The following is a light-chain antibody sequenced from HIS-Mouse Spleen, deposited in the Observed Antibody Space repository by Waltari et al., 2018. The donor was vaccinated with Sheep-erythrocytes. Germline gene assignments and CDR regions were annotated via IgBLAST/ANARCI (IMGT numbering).Light chain of an antibody. J-gene: IGLJ3*02. CDR2: EFR. CDR3: SSYTSSSTWV. CDR1: SSDVGGYNY. Sequence: QSALTQPASVSGSPGQSITISCTGTSSDVGGYNYVSWYQQPPGKAPKLMIYEFRNRPSGVSNRFSGSKSGNTASLTISGLQAEYEADYYCSSYTSSSTWVFGGGTKLTVL. V-gene: IGLV2-14*01.